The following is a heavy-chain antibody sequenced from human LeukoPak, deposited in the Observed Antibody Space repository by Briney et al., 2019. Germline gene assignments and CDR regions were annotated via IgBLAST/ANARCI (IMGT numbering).Heavy chain of an antibody. CDR1: GFTFSSYW. V-gene: IGHV3-74*01. CDR3: ARDYPGTTGFFDY. CDR2: INSDGSIT. Sequence: GGSLRLSCAASGFTFSSYWMHWVRQAPGKGLMWVSRINSDGSITNYADSVKGRFTISRDNAKNSLYLQMNSLRAEDTAVYYCARDYPGTTGFFDYWGQGTLVTVSS. J-gene: IGHJ4*02. D-gene: IGHD1-1*01.